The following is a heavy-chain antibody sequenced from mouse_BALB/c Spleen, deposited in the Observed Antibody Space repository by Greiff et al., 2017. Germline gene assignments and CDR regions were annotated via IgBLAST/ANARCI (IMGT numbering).Heavy chain of an antibody. J-gene: IGHJ3*01. Sequence: VQLKESGAELVRPGALVKLSCKASGFNIKDYYMHWVKQRPEQGLEWIGWIDPENGNTIYDPKFQGKASITADTSSNTAYLQLSSLTSEDTAVYYCARGLLRAWFAYWGQGTLVTVSA. V-gene: IGHV14-1*02. CDR2: IDPENGNT. CDR3: ARGLLRAWFAY. D-gene: IGHD1-1*01. CDR1: GFNIKDYY.